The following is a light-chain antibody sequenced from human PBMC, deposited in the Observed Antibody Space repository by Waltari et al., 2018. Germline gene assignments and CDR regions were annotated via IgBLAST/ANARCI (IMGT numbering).Light chain of an antibody. CDR1: QDVSRW. V-gene: IGKV1D-12*01. Sequence: DIQMTQSLSSVSASVGDTVSITCRASQDVSRWLAWYQHKPGEPPKLLIFAASSLHSGVPSRFRGDGSGTDFTLTISDLQPDDFATYYCQQADSFPLTLGGGTKVEI. CDR2: AAS. J-gene: IGKJ4*01. CDR3: QQADSFPLT.